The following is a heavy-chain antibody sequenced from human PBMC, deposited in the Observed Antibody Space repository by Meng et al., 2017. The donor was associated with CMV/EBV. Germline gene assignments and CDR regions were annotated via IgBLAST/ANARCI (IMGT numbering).Heavy chain of an antibody. CDR2: INPNSGGT. CDR1: GYTFTGYY. V-gene: IGHV1-2*02. Sequence: ASVKVSCKASGYTFTGYYMHWVRQAPGQGLEWMGWINPNSGGTNYAQKFQGRVTMTRDTSISTAYMELSRLRSDDTAVYYCARVRYCSSTSCPYRGNNWFDPWGQGTLVTV. CDR3: ARVRYCSSTSCPYRGNNWFDP. D-gene: IGHD2-2*01. J-gene: IGHJ5*02.